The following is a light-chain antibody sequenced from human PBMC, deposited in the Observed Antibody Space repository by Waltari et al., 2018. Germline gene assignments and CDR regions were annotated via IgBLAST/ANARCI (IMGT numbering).Light chain of an antibody. CDR2: GAS. CDR3: QQYGSSPWT. J-gene: IGKJ1*01. V-gene: IGKV3-20*01. Sequence: RARKSVSSSYLAWYQQRPGQAPRLLIYGASSRATGIPDRFSGSGSGTDFTLTISRLEPEDFAVYYCQQYGSSPWTFGQGTKVEIK. CDR1: KSVSSSY.